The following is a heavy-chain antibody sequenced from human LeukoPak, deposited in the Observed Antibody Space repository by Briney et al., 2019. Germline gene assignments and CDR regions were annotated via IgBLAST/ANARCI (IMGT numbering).Heavy chain of an antibody. CDR1: GFNLNSYM. CDR2: ISSTGSYI. CDR3: TRVAQSGPTGWFDP. D-gene: IGHD1-1*01. Sequence: GGSLRLSCAASGFNLNSYMLNWVCQAPGKGLEWVSSISSTGSYIYYADSVKGRFTISRDNPGNVVYLQMDSLRAEDTAVYYCTRVAQSGPTGWFDPWGQGTLVTVSS. V-gene: IGHV3-21*01. J-gene: IGHJ5*02.